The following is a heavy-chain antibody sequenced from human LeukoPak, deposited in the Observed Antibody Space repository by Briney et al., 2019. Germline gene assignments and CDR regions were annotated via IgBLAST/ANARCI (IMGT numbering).Heavy chain of an antibody. J-gene: IGHJ4*02. Sequence: SETLSLTCTVSGGSISSYYWSWIRQPAGTALEWIGRIYTSGTITYNPSLKSRVTMSVDTSKNQFSLKLSSVTAADTAVYYCARDAWFGAGRTFAYWGQGTLVTVSS. CDR2: IYTSGTI. CDR1: GGSISSYY. D-gene: IGHD3-10*01. CDR3: ARDAWFGAGRTFAY. V-gene: IGHV4-4*07.